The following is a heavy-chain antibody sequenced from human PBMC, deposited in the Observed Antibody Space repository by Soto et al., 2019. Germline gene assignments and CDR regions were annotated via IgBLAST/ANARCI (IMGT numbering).Heavy chain of an antibody. J-gene: IGHJ4*02. V-gene: IGHV4-31*03. Sequence: QVQLQESGPGLVKPSQTLSLTCTVSGGSLSSGGYYWSWIRQHPGKGLEWIGYIYNSGSTYYNPSLKSRVTISVDTSKNQFSLKLSSVTAADTAVYYCAGDPLDDYGGKGLAYWGQGTLVTVSS. CDR1: GGSLSSGGYY. CDR3: AGDPLDDYGGKGLAY. D-gene: IGHD4-17*01. CDR2: IYNSGST.